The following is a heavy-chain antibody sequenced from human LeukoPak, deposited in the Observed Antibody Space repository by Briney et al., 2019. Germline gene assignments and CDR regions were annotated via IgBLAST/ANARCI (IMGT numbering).Heavy chain of an antibody. CDR3: ERGRIVGATSDYYYYSMDV. CDR2: IYYSGST. D-gene: IGHD1-26*01. V-gene: IGHV4-59*01. J-gene: IGHJ6*02. Sequence: SLSLSLTCPVSAGAISRYFWSWIRQPPGKGLGWIGYIYYSGSTNYNPSLKRRVTISVATSKNQFHLQLSSVTAADTAVYYCERGRIVGATSDYYYYSMDVGGQGTTVTVSS. CDR1: AGAISRYF.